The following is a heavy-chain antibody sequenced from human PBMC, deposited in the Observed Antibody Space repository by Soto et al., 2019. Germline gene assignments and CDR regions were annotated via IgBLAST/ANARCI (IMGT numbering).Heavy chain of an antibody. V-gene: IGHV3-64*01. D-gene: IGHD2-15*01. Sequence: PGGSLRLSCAASGFTFSSYAMHWVRQAPGKGLEYVSAISSNGGSTYYANSVKGRFTISRDNSKNTLYLQMGSLRAEDMAVYYWASSLCEGILGAFDIWGQGTMVTVSS. CDR3: ASSLCEGILGAFDI. CDR2: ISSNGGST. J-gene: IGHJ3*02. CDR1: GFTFSSYA.